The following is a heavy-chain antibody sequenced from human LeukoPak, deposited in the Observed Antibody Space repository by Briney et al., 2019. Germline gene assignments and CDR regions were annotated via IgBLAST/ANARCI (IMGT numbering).Heavy chain of an antibody. Sequence: SETLSLTCAVYGGSFSDYYWSWLRQPPGKGLEWIGSIYYSGSTYYNPSLKSRVTISVDTSKNQFSLKLSSVTAADTAVYYCATPARVVAFVDDAFDIWGQGTMVTVSS. CDR3: ATPARVVAFVDDAFDI. CDR1: GGSFSDYY. CDR2: IYYSGST. D-gene: IGHD2-15*01. J-gene: IGHJ3*02. V-gene: IGHV4-34*01.